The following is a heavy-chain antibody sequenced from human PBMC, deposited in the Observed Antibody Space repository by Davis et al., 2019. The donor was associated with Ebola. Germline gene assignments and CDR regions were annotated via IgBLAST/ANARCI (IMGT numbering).Heavy chain of an antibody. CDR3: ARGHNWNDARLYAFDI. J-gene: IGHJ3*02. V-gene: IGHV1-8*01. CDR1: GYTFTNYD. CDR2: MNPNSGNT. Sequence: ASVKVSCKASGYTFTNYDVHWVRQGTGQGLEWIGWMNPNSGNTGYGQKFQGRVTMTRNTSISTAYMELSSLRSEDTAVYYCARGHNWNDARLYAFDIWGQGINGHRLF. D-gene: IGHD1-1*01.